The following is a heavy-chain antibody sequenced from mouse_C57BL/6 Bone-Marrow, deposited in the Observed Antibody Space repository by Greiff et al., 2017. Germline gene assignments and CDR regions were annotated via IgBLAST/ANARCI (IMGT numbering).Heavy chain of an antibody. Sequence: QVQLQQPGAELVRPGTSVKLSCKASGYTFTSYWMHWVKQRPGQGLEWIGVIDPSDSYTNYNQKFKGKATLTVDTSSSTAYLQLRSLTSEDSAVYYWARNGNYDGSSYCYFDVWGTGTTVTVSS. CDR3: ARNGNYDGSSYCYFDV. D-gene: IGHD1-1*01. V-gene: IGHV1-59*01. J-gene: IGHJ1*03. CDR2: IDPSDSYT. CDR1: GYTFTSYW.